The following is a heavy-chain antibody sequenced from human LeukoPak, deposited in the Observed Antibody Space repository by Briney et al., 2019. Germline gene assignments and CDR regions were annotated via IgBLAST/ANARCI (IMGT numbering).Heavy chain of an antibody. D-gene: IGHD6-13*01. V-gene: IGHV5-51*01. Sequence: GESLKISCKGSGYSFTSYWIGWVRQMPGKGLEWMGIIYPCDPDTRYSPSFQGQVAISADKSISTAYLQWSSLKASDTAMYYCARGAAAAAGSYYYYYGMDVWGQGTTVTVSS. J-gene: IGHJ6*02. CDR3: ARGAAAAAGSYYYYYGMDV. CDR2: IYPCDPDT. CDR1: GYSFTSYW.